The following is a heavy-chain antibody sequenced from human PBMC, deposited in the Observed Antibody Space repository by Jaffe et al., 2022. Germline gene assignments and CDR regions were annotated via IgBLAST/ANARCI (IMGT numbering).Heavy chain of an antibody. Sequence: EVQLVESGGGLVQPGGSLRLSCAASGFTFSIYEMNWVRQAPGKGLEWVSYISSSGSTVYYADSVKGRFTISRDNAKNSLYLQMNSLRAEDTAVYYCARDERFGRSLDYWGQGTLVTVSS. CDR3: ARDERFGRSLDY. D-gene: IGHD3-10*01. CDR2: ISSSGSTV. V-gene: IGHV3-48*03. J-gene: IGHJ4*02. CDR1: GFTFSIYE.